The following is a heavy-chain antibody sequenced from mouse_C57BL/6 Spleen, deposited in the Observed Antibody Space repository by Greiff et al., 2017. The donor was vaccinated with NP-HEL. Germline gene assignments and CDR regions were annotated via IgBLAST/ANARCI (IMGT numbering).Heavy chain of an antibody. V-gene: IGHV1-80*01. Sequence: VQLQQSGAELVKPGASVKISCKASGYAFSSYWMNWVKQRPGKGLEWIGQIYPGDGDTNYNGKFKGKATLTADKSSSTAYMQLSSLTSEDSAVYFCARGGYGSIYAMDYWGQGTSVTVSS. CDR1: GYAFSSYW. J-gene: IGHJ4*01. CDR3: ARGGYGSIYAMDY. CDR2: IYPGDGDT. D-gene: IGHD1-1*01.